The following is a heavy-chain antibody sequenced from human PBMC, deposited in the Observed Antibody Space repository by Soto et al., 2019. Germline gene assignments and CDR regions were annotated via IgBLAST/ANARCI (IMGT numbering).Heavy chain of an antibody. V-gene: IGHV3-9*01. CDR2: ISWNNGNI. D-gene: IGHD3-22*01. CDR1: GFTFHDYA. Sequence: EVQLVESGGGLVQPGRSLRLSCAASGFTFHDYAMHWVRQAPGKGLEWVSGISWNNGNIGYADSVKGRFTISRDNAKNSLSLQMNSLRAEDTALYYCAKGVSYDTSGHFHYWGQGTLVTVSS. J-gene: IGHJ4*02. CDR3: AKGVSYDTSGHFHY.